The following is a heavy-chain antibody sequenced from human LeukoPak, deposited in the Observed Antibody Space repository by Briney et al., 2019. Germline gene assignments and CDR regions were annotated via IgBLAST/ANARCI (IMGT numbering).Heavy chain of an antibody. D-gene: IGHD3-10*01. CDR2: ISSGGYTT. V-gene: IGHV3-48*03. Sequence: GGSLRLSCTDSGFTFSSHDMNWVRQAPGKGLEWVSYISSGGYTTRYADSVKGRFTISRDNAKNSLYLQMNSLRAEDTAVYYCAREGSSYAPSEPFYFDYWGQGTLVAVSS. CDR3: AREGSSYAPSEPFYFDY. CDR1: GFTFSSHD. J-gene: IGHJ4*02.